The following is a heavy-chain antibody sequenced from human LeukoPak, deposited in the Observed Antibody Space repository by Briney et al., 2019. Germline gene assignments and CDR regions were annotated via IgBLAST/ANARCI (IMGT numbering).Heavy chain of an antibody. V-gene: IGHV3-74*03. CDR3: ASSTYSGSHWDAFDI. J-gene: IGHJ3*02. CDR2: IDSFRSSA. Sequence: PGGSLRLSCAASGFTFSSYWMHWVRQAPGKGLVWVSRIDSFRSSAAYAESVKGRFTVSRDNAKNTLYLQMNSLRAEDAAVYYCASSTYSGSHWDAFDIWGQGTMVTVSS. CDR1: GFTFSSYW. D-gene: IGHD1-26*01.